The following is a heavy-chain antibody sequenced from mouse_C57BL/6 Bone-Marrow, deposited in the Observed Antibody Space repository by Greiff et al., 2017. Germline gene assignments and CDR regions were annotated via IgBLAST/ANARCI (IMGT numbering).Heavy chain of an antibody. Sequence: VQLQESGPGLVQPSQSLSITCTVSGFSLTSYGVHWVRQPPGKGLEWLGVIWSGGSTDYHAAFISRLSISKDNSKSQVFFKMNSLQADDTAIYYCAKNWSYDGYYWFAYWGQGTLVTVSA. CDR3: AKNWSYDGYYWFAY. CDR2: IWSGGST. V-gene: IGHV2-4*01. CDR1: GFSLTSYG. J-gene: IGHJ3*01. D-gene: IGHD2-3*01.